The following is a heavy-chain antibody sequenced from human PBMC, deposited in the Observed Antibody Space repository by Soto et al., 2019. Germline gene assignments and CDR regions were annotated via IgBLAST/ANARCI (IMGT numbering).Heavy chain of an antibody. CDR2: MSGSGGST. CDR3: AKEKYYYGSGSLHY. J-gene: IGHJ4*02. D-gene: IGHD3-10*01. Sequence: EVQLLESGGGLVQPGGSLRLSCAASGFIFSSYAMSWVRQAPGKGLEWVSAMSGSGGSTYYADSVKGRFTISRDNSKNTVYLQMNSRRAEDTAVYYCAKEKYYYGSGSLHYWGQGTLVTVSS. V-gene: IGHV3-23*01. CDR1: GFIFSSYA.